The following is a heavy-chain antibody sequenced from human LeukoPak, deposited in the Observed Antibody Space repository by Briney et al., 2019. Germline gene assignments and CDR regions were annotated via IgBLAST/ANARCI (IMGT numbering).Heavy chain of an antibody. V-gene: IGHV3-30*04. Sequence: GGSLRLSCAASGFTFSSHSIYWVRQAPGKGLEWVAVISYDGRIKYYADPVRGRFTISRDNSKNTLYLQKNSLRAEDTAVYYCARRWDYYDSSAIDYWGQGTLVTVSS. CDR3: ARRWDYYDSSAIDY. CDR2: ISYDGRIK. CDR1: GFTFSSHS. J-gene: IGHJ4*02. D-gene: IGHD3-22*01.